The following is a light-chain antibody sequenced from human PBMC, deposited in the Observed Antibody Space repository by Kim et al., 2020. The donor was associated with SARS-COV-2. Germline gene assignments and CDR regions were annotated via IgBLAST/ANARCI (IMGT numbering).Light chain of an antibody. V-gene: IGLV2-23*02. J-gene: IGLJ3*02. CDR2: EVS. CDR3: CSYAGSRAFV. CDR1: SSDVGCYNL. Sequence: GQSITISCTGTSSDVGCYNLVSWYQQHPGKAPKLMIYEVSKRPSGVSNRFSGSKSGNTASLTISGLQAEDEAIYYCCSYAGSRAFVFGGGTQLTVL.